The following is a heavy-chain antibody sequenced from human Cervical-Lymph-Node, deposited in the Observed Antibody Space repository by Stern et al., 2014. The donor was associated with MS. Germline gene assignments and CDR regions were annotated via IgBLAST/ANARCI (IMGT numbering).Heavy chain of an antibody. CDR1: GGSISSYY. V-gene: IGHV4-59*08. J-gene: IGHJ4*02. D-gene: IGHD3-3*01. Sequence: QVQLVQSGPGLVKPSETLSLTCSVSGGSISSYYWNWIRQPPGKGLEWIANVHYSGTTHSNPSLKSRVTLFLDTSMNTIPLKLTSGTAADTAVYYCAGSGTYYPDYWGQGILVTVSS. CDR3: AGSGTYYPDY. CDR2: VHYSGTT.